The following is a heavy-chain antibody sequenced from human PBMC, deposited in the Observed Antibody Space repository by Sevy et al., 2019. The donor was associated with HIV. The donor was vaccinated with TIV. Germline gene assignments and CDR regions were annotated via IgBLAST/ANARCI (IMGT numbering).Heavy chain of an antibody. CDR3: AREGCTKPHDY. D-gene: IGHD2-8*01. J-gene: IGHJ4*02. V-gene: IGHV3-23*01. Sequence: GGSLRLSCVASGFNFNIYSMRWVRQAPGKGLEWVSTLSFGCGKINHADSVQGRFTMSRDDSKKTVYLEMNSLRVEDTAIYYCAREGCTKPHDYWGQGTLVTVSS. CDR1: GFNFNIYS. CDR2: LSFGCGKI.